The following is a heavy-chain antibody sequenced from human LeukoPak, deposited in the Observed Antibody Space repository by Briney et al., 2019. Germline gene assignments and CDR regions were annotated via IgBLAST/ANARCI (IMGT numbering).Heavy chain of an antibody. D-gene: IGHD5-18*01. CDR3: AKDRGRNTAMNY. CDR1: GLTFSSYG. J-gene: IGHJ4*02. CDR2: ISYDGSNK. Sequence: PGRSLRLSCAASGLTFSSYGMHWVRQAPGKGLEWVTVISYDGSNKYYADSVKGRFATSRDNSNNTLYLQMNSLRAEDTAVYYCAKDRGRNTAMNYWGQGTLVTVSS. V-gene: IGHV3-30*18.